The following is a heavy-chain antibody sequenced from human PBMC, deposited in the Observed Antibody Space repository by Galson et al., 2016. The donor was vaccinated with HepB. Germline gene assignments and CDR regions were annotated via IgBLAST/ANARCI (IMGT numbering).Heavy chain of an antibody. CDR1: GFTFSKYT. D-gene: IGHD6-13*01. Sequence: SLRLSCAASGFTFSKYTMHWVRQAPGKGLGRVALIPYDGRNIYYADPVKGQFFISRDNSKNTLYLQMNSLGPEDTAVYYCARDREQQLPDYIFYYYGMDVWGQGTTVTVSS. CDR2: IPYDGRNI. V-gene: IGHV3-30*01. CDR3: ARDREQQLPDYIFYYYGMDV. J-gene: IGHJ6*02.